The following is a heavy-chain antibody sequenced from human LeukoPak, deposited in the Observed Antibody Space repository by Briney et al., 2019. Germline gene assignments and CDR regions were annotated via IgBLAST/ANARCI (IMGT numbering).Heavy chain of an antibody. V-gene: IGHV3-11*01. D-gene: IGHD3-9*01. Sequence: LSLTCTVSGGTISSYYWSWIRQAPGKGLEWVSYISSSGSTIYYADSVKGRFTISRDNAKNSLYLQMNSLRAEDTAVYYCARVDYDVLTDYWGQGTLVTVSS. CDR2: ISSSGSTI. CDR3: ARVDYDVLTDY. CDR1: GGTISSYY. J-gene: IGHJ4*02.